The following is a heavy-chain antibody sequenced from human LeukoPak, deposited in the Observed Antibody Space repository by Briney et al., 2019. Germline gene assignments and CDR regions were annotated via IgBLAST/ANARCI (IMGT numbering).Heavy chain of an antibody. Sequence: GGSLRLSCAASGFTFSSYSMNWVRQAPGKGLEWVSSISSSSSYIYYADSVKGRFTISRDNAKNSLYLQMNSLRAEDTAVYYCARELGGPFNAFDIWGQGTMVTASS. CDR1: GFTFSSYS. D-gene: IGHD2-15*01. J-gene: IGHJ3*02. V-gene: IGHV3-21*01. CDR3: ARELGGPFNAFDI. CDR2: ISSSSSYI.